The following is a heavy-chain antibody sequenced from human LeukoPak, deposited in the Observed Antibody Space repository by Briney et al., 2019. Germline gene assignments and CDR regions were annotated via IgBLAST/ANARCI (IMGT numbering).Heavy chain of an antibody. CDR1: GFTFSTFW. CDR2: IKPDGSEK. V-gene: IGHV3-7*01. J-gene: IGHJ1*01. D-gene: IGHD6-13*01. Sequence: GGSLRLSCAASGFTFSTFWMTWVRQAPGKGLEWVANIKPDGSEKFYVDSVKGRFTVSRDNAKNSLYLHMNSLRAEDTALYYCTRNTVAAAGDDWGQDTLDPVSS. CDR3: TRNTVAAAGDD.